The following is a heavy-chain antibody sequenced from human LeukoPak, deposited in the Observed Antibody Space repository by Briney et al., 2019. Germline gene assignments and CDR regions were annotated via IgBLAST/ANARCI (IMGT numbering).Heavy chain of an antibody. V-gene: IGHV1-2*02. CDR2: INPNSGGT. CDR1: GYTFTGYY. J-gene: IGHJ6*03. Sequence: ASVKVSCKASGYTFTGYYMHWARQAPGQGLEWMGWINPNSGGTNYAQKFQGRVTMTRDTSISTAYMELGRLRSDDTAVYYCARDRDSSWYSTSGYYMDVWGKGTTVTISS. CDR3: ARDRDSSWYSTSGYYMDV. D-gene: IGHD6-13*01.